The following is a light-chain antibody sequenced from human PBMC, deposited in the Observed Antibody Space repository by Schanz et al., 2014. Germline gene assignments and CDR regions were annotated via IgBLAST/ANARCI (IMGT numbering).Light chain of an antibody. CDR3: QQYGSSPLYT. Sequence: EIVLTQSPATLSLSPGERATLSCRVSQSVGTYLAWYQQKPGQAPGLLIYDASSRATGIPDRFSGSGSGTDFTLTITRLEPEDFAVYYCQQYGSSPLYTFGQGTKLEIK. CDR1: QSVGTY. J-gene: IGKJ2*01. V-gene: IGKV3-20*01. CDR2: DAS.